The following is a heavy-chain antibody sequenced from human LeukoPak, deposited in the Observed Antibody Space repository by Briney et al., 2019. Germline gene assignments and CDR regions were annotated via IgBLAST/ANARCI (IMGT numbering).Heavy chain of an antibody. J-gene: IGHJ4*02. CDR2: ISYDGGNK. CDR1: GFTFSSYA. D-gene: IGHD3-22*01. Sequence: GGSLRLSCAASGFTFSSYAMHWVRQAPGKGLEWVAVISYDGGNKYYADSVKGRFTISRDNSKNTLYLQMNSLRAEETAVYYCARDGIYGIVVVITTSLDYWGQGTLVTVSS. CDR3: ARDGIYGIVVVITTSLDY. V-gene: IGHV3-30-3*01.